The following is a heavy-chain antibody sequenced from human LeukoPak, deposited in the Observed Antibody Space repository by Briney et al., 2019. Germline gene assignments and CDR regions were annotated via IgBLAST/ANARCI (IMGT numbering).Heavy chain of an antibody. CDR2: IFPADSDT. CDR1: GYSFTSYW. J-gene: IGHJ4*02. Sequence: KHGESLRISCKGSGYSFTSYWISWVRQMPGKGLEWMGSIFPADSDTRYSPSFQGQVTISADKSISTAYLQWSSLKASDTAMYYCARRRSGSGRPFDYWGQGTLVTVSS. CDR3: ARRRSGSGRPFDY. V-gene: IGHV5-51*01. D-gene: IGHD3-10*01.